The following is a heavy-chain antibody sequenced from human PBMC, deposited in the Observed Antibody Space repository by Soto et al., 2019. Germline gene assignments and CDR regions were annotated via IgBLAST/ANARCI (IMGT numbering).Heavy chain of an antibody. Sequence: PSETLSLTCTVSGGSISSYYWSWIRQPPGKGLEWIGYIYYSGSTNYNPSLKSRVTISVDTSKNQFSLKLSSVTAADTAVYYCARDRERSGSFHYWGQGTLVKSPQ. CDR3: ARDRERSGSFHY. CDR2: IYYSGST. CDR1: GGSISSYY. V-gene: IGHV4-59*01. J-gene: IGHJ4*02. D-gene: IGHD1-26*01.